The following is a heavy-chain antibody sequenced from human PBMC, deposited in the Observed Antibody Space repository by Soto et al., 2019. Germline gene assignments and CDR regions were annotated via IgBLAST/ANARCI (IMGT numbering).Heavy chain of an antibody. V-gene: IGHV3-15*01. CDR1: GFTVSNAW. Sequence: EVQLVESGGGLVKPGGSLRLSCAASGFTVSNAWMSWVRQAPGKGLEWVGRIKSKTDGGTTDYAAPVKGRFTVSRDDSKNTLYLQMNSLKTEDTAVYYCSTDGCTTGTIVTLYWGQGTLVTVSS. D-gene: IGHD1-1*01. CDR3: STDGCTTGTIVTLY. J-gene: IGHJ4*02. CDR2: IKSKTDGGTT.